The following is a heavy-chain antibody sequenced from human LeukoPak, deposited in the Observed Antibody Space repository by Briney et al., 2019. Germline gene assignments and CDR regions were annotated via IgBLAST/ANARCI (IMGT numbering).Heavy chain of an antibody. CDR2: ISHSGST. Sequence: PSETLSLTCAVYGGSFSDCYWSWIRQPPGKGLEWIGEISHSGSTNYNPSLKSRVTPSVDVSKNQFSLRLSSVTAADTAVYYCAREVNHYGLRRNSFDPWGQGSRVTVSS. CDR1: GGSFSDCY. V-gene: IGHV4-34*01. CDR3: AREVNHYGLRRNSFDP. J-gene: IGHJ5*02. D-gene: IGHD3/OR15-3a*01.